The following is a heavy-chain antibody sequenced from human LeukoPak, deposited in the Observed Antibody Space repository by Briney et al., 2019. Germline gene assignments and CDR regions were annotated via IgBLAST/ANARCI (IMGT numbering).Heavy chain of an antibody. V-gene: IGHV3-30*03. D-gene: IGHD1-26*01. CDR3: ASDGELAPPDI. CDR2: ISYDGSNK. Sequence: PGRSLRLSCAASGFTFSSYGMHWVRQAPGKGLEWVAVISYDGSNKYYADSVKGRFTTSRDNSKNTLYLQMNSLRAEDTAVYYCASDGELAPPDIWGQGTMVTVSS. CDR1: GFTFSSYG. J-gene: IGHJ3*02.